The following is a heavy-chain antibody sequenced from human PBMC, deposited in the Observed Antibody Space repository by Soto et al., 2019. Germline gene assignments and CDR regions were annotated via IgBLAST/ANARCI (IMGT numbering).Heavy chain of an antibody. V-gene: IGHV4-34*01. D-gene: IGHD5-18*01. Sequence: SETLSLTCAVYGGSFSGYYWSWIRQPPGKGLEWIGEINHSGSTNYNPSLKSRVTISVDTSKNQFSLKLSSVTAADTAVYYCARGVIQLWPRAYYYGMDVWGQGTTVTVSS. J-gene: IGHJ6*02. CDR2: INHSGST. CDR3: ARGVIQLWPRAYYYGMDV. CDR1: GGSFSGYY.